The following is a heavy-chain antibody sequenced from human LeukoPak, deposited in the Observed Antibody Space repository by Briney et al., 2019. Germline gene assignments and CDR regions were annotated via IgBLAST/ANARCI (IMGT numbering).Heavy chain of an antibody. CDR3: ARDGAGGVTPHKISWYFDL. D-gene: IGHD1-14*01. CDR2: MNPNSGNT. Sequence: GASVKVSFKASGYTFTSYDINWVRQATGQGLEWMGWMNPNSGNTGYAQKFQGRVTITRNTSISTAYMELSSLRSEDTAVHYCARDGAGGVTPHKISWYFDLWGRGTLVTVSS. CDR1: GYTFTSYD. V-gene: IGHV1-8*03. J-gene: IGHJ2*01.